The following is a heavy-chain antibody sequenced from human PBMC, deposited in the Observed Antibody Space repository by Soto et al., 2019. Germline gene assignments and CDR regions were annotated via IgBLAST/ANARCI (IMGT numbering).Heavy chain of an antibody. Sequence: QVQLVQSGAEVKKPGSSVKVSCKASGGTFSSYTISWVRQAPGQGLEWMGRIIPILGIANYAQKFQGRVTITADKPTSTAYMELSSLRSEDTAVYYCARAVQWLVAFDLWGQGTMVTVSS. CDR3: ARAVQWLVAFDL. CDR1: GGTFSSYT. D-gene: IGHD6-19*01. J-gene: IGHJ3*01. V-gene: IGHV1-69*02. CDR2: IIPILGIA.